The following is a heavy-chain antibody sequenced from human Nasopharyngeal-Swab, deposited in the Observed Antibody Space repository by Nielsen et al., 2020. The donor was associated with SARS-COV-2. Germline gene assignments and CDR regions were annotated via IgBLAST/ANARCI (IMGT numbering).Heavy chain of an antibody. V-gene: IGHV4-39*01. Sequence: SETLSLTCTVSGGSISSSSYCWGWIRQPPGKGLEWIGSIYYSGSTYYNPSLKSRVTISVDTSKNQFSLKLSSVTAADTAVYYCARLAGTNWFDPWGQGTLVTVSS. J-gene: IGHJ5*02. CDR2: IYYSGST. D-gene: IGHD6-13*01. CDR3: ARLAGTNWFDP. CDR1: GGSISSSSYC.